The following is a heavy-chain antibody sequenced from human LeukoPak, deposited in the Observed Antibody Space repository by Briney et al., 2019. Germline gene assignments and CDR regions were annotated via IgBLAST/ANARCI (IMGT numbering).Heavy chain of an antibody. CDR1: DGSISSYY. D-gene: IGHD3-22*01. J-gene: IGHJ6*02. V-gene: IGHV4-4*07. CDR2: IYTSGST. CDR3: ARDSYYDSSGYYYGAGLYYYGMDV. Sequence: SETLSLTCTVSDGSISSYYWSWIRQPAGKGLEWIGRIYTSGSTNYNPSLKSRVTMSVDTSKNQFSLKLSSVTAADTAVYYCARDSYYDSSGYYYGAGLYYYGMDVWGQGTTVTVSS.